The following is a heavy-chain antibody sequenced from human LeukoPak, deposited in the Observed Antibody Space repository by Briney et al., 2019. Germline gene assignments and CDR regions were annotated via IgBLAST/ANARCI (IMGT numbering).Heavy chain of an antibody. CDR1: GVSFSGYY. CDR2: INRSGGT. J-gene: IGHJ4*02. D-gene: IGHD5-18*01. CDR3: ARSTLWSQPYPDS. Sequence: SETLSLTCAVYGVSFSGYYWSWVRQPPGKGLEWVGEINRSGGTNYNPSLKSGVTISVATSKTHFSLKLRSVTAADTAVYYCARSTLWSQPYPDSWGQGKPVTVSP. V-gene: IGHV4-34*01.